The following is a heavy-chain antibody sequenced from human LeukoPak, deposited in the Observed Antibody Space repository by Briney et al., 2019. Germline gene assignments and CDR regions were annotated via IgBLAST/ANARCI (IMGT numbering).Heavy chain of an antibody. D-gene: IGHD2-15*01. J-gene: IGHJ6*02. CDR2: IWYDGSNK. Sequence: PGGSLRLSCAASGFTFRNHGMHWVRQAPGKGLEWVAVIWYDGSNKYYADSVKGRFTISRENSKNTLYLQMNSLRGEDTAVYYCAKGHIVVVAATPFGMDVWGQGTTVTVSS. CDR1: GFTFRNHG. CDR3: AKGHIVVVAATPFGMDV. V-gene: IGHV3-30*02.